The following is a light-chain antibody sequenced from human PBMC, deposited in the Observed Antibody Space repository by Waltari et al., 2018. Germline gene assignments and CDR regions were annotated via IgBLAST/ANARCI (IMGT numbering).Light chain of an antibody. CDR3: QQYYSTPRT. V-gene: IGKV4-1*01. CDR2: GAS. J-gene: IGKJ1*01. CDR1: QTILDNADKSNY. Sequence: DFVMTQSPDYLAVSLGERATITCRSSQTILDNADKSNYLSWYQHKPGQPPTLPISGASARESVVPGRFTGSGSGTDFAHTISMLQAEDVAMYYCQQYYSTPRTFGQGTKVEVK.